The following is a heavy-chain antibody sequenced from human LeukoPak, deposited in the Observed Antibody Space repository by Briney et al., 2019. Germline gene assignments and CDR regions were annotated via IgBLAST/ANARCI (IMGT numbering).Heavy chain of an antibody. CDR2: ISSSSSYI. D-gene: IGHD3-10*01. CDR1: GFTFSSYS. CDR3: ARDLGDYYMDV. Sequence: GSLRLSCAASGFTFSSYSMNWVRQAPGKGLEWVSSISSSSSYIYYADSVKGRFTISRDNAKNSLYLQMNSLRAEDTAVYYCARDLGDYYMDVWGKGTTVTVSS. V-gene: IGHV3-21*04. J-gene: IGHJ6*03.